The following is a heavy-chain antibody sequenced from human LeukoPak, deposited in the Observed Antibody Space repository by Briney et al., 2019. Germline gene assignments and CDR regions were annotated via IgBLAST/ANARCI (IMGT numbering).Heavy chain of an antibody. CDR2: VYSSGST. Sequence: SDTLSLTCTVSGGAISGYYWSWIRQPAGKGLEWLGRVYSSGSTKYNPSLESRVTMSVDTSKNQFSLKLNFVTAADTAVYYCARGLLWFGSFEAFDYWGQGTLVTVSS. CDR3: ARGLLWFGSFEAFDY. D-gene: IGHD3-10*01. CDR1: GGAISGYY. J-gene: IGHJ4*02. V-gene: IGHV4-4*07.